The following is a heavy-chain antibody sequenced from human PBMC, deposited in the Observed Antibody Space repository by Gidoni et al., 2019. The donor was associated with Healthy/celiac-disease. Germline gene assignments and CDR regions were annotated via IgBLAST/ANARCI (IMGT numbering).Heavy chain of an antibody. D-gene: IGHD4-17*01. V-gene: IGHV5-51*01. J-gene: IGHJ4*02. CDR3: ARSYGDYVLGGRYFDY. Sequence: EVQLVQSGAEVKKPGESLKISGKGSGYSFTSYWIGWVRQMPGKGLEWMGIIYPGDSDTRYSPSFQVQVTISADKSISTAYLQWSSLKASDTAMYYCARSYGDYVLGGRYFDYWGQGTLVTVSS. CDR1: GYSFTSYW. CDR2: IYPGDSDT.